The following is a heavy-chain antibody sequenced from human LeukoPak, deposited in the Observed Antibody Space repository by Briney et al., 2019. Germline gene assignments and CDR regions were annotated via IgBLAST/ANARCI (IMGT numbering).Heavy chain of an antibody. V-gene: IGHV1-69*10. D-gene: IGHD6-13*01. CDR1: GGTFSSYA. CDR3: AAGTGYYYGMDV. Sequence: SVKVSCKASGGTFSSYAISWVRQAPGQGLEWMGGIIPILGIANYAQKFQGRVTITADKSTSTAYMELSSLRSEDTAVYFAAAGTGYYYGMDVWGQGTTVTVSS. J-gene: IGHJ6*02. CDR2: IIPILGIA.